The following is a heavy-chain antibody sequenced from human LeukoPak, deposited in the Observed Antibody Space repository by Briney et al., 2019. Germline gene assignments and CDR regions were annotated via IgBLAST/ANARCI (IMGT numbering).Heavy chain of an antibody. Sequence: GSSVKVSCKASGGTFSSYAISWVRQAPGQGLEWMGGIIPIFGTANYAQKFQGRVTITADESTGTAYMELSSLRSEDTAVYYCASFSYYDFWSGYSWFDPWGQGTLVTVSS. V-gene: IGHV1-69*01. J-gene: IGHJ5*02. CDR1: GGTFSSYA. CDR3: ASFSYYDFWSGYSWFDP. D-gene: IGHD3-3*01. CDR2: IIPIFGTA.